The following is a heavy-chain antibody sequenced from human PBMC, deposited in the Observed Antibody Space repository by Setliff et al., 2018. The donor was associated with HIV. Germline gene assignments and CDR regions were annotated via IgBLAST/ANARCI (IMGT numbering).Heavy chain of an antibody. Sequence: ASVKVSCKASGYSFTFYSMHWVRQAPGHGLEWMGIINPSGGSTTYSQKFQGRVIMTRDTSTSTVYMELNSLRSEDTAVYYCARVGDGYNSFGYWGQGTLVTVSS. CDR3: ARVGDGYNSFGY. CDR2: INPSGGST. J-gene: IGHJ4*02. V-gene: IGHV1-46*01. CDR1: GYSFTFYS. D-gene: IGHD5-12*01.